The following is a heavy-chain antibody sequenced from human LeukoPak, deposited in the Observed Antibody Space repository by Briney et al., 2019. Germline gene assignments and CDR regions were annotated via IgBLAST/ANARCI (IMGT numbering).Heavy chain of an antibody. Sequence: GGSLRLSCAASEFTFTTNPITWFRKPPGKGLNWVSAISGSGGSTYYADSVKGRFTISRDNSKNTLYLQMNSLRAEDTAVYYCAKAHYSEYYFDYWGQGTLVTVSS. V-gene: IGHV3-23*01. CDR2: ISGSGGST. CDR3: AKAHYSEYYFDY. J-gene: IGHJ4*02. D-gene: IGHD4-11*01. CDR1: EFTFTTNP.